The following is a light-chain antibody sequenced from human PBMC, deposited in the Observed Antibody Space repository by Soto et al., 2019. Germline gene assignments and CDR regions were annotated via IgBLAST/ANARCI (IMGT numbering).Light chain of an antibody. J-gene: IGKJ1*01. CDR3: QQYSISST. Sequence: EIVLPQSPATLSLSPGERATLSCMSSQRVSSSSLAWYQHKPGQSPRLLIFGVSSRATDIPDRFSGSGSGTDFTLTINRLEPEDFAVYYCQQYSISSTFGQGTKVDTK. V-gene: IGKV3-20*01. CDR1: QRVSSSS. CDR2: GVS.